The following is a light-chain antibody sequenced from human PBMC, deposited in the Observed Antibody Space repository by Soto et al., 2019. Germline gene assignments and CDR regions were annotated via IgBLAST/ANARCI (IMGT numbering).Light chain of an antibody. CDR1: QDISKY. CDR3: QQYNSFPWT. CDR2: DAS. J-gene: IGKJ1*01. V-gene: IGKV1-33*01. Sequence: DIQMTQSPFSLSASVGDRVTMTCQASQDISKYLNRYQQKPGKAPKLLIYDASNLETGVPSRFSGSGSGTEFTLTIRNLQPDDFATYYCQQYNSFPWTFGLGIKVDI.